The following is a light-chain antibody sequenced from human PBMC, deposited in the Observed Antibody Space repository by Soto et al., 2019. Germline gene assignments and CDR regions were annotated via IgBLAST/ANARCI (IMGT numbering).Light chain of an antibody. CDR2: RAS. CDR3: QQYSTWPPRYT. J-gene: IGKJ2*01. V-gene: IGKV3-15*01. Sequence: EIVMTQSPATLSVPPGGRATLSCRASQSVSSYFAWYQQRPGQPPRLLIYRASTRATGIPARFSGSGSGTEFSLTISSLQSEDFAVYYCQQYSTWPPRYTFGQGTKLEI. CDR1: QSVSSY.